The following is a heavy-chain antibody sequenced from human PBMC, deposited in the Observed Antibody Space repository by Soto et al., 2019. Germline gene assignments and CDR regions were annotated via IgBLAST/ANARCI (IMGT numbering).Heavy chain of an antibody. CDR1: GGYISSSSYY. CDR3: ARGRRYSSSWYSDY. D-gene: IGHD6-13*01. V-gene: IGHV4-39*01. J-gene: IGHJ4*02. Sequence: SETLSLTCTVSGGYISSSSYYWGWISQPPGKGLEWIGSIYYSGSTYYNPSLKSRVTISVDTSKNQFSLKLSSVTAADTAVYYCARGRRYSSSWYSDYWGQGTLVTVSS. CDR2: IYYSGST.